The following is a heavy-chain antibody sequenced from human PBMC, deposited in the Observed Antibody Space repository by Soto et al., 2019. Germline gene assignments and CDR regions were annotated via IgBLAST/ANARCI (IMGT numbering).Heavy chain of an antibody. CDR2: IWYDGSNK. D-gene: IGHD5-18*01. V-gene: IGHV3-33*01. J-gene: IGHJ6*02. CDR3: ARDKTRGYGLSYYYGMDV. Sequence: GGSLRLSCAASGFTFSSYGMHWVRQAPGKGLEWVAVIWYDGSNKYYADSVKGRFTISRDNSKNTLYLQMNSRGAEDTAGYYCARDKTRGYGLSYYYGMDVWGQGTTVTVSS. CDR1: GFTFSSYG.